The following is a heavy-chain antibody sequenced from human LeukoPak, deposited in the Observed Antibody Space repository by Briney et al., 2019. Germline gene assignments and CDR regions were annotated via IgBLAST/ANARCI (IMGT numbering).Heavy chain of an antibody. CDR2: IYTSGST. V-gene: IGHV4-61*02. CDR1: GGSISSGSYY. D-gene: IGHD2-15*01. CDR3: AREEDLGYCSGGSCYEGGAEMDY. Sequence: PSQTLSLTCTVSGGSISSGSYYWSWIRQPAGKGLEWIGRIYTSGSTNYNPSLKSRVTISVDTSKNQFSLKLSSVTAADTAVYYCAREEDLGYCSGGSCYEGGAEMDYWGQGTLVTVSS. J-gene: IGHJ4*02.